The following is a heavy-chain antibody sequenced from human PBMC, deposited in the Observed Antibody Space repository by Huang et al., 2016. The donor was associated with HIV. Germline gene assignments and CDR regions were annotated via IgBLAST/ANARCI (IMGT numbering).Heavy chain of an antibody. CDR1: EYTLTELS. J-gene: IGHJ4*02. D-gene: IGHD3-9*01. CDR3: ATGFDVFFDF. Sequence: QVQLVQSRAEVKKPGASVKVSCKVSEYTLTELSLPWVRQPPGKGIEWMGGFDPEIGETIDAQKFQGRVTMTEDTSTETAFMELSGLRPEDTAVYYCATGFDVFFDFWGQGTLVTVSS. V-gene: IGHV1-24*01. CDR2: FDPEIGET.